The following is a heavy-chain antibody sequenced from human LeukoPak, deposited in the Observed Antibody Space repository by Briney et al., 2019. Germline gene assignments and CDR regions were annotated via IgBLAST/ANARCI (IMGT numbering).Heavy chain of an antibody. V-gene: IGHV3-53*01. J-gene: IGHJ4*02. D-gene: IGHD4-23*01. Sequence: GSLRLSCTASGFTVSSKYMSWVRQAPGKGLEWVAVIYSNGDTYYTDSVKGRFTISRDNSKNTLYLQMNSLRAEDAAVYYCARSSGVITVAPFDCWGQGTLVTVSS. CDR1: GFTVSSKY. CDR3: ARSSGVITVAPFDC. CDR2: IYSNGDT.